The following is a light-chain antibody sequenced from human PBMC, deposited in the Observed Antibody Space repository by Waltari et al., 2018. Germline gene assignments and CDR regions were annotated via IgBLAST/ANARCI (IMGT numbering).Light chain of an antibody. CDR3: MQSLRALWT. CDR1: QSLLHSNGYNY. V-gene: IGKV2-28*01. Sequence: DIVVTQSPLSLPVTPEEPASISCRSSQSLLHSNGYNYLDWYLQTPGQSPQLLIYLGSNRAAGVPDRFSGSGSGTDFTLKISRVEAEDVGVYYCMQSLRALWTFGQGTKVEIK. J-gene: IGKJ1*01. CDR2: LGS.